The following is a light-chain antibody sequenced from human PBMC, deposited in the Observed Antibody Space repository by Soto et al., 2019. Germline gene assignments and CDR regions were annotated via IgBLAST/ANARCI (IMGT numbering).Light chain of an antibody. Sequence: EIVLTQSPGTLSLSPGERATLSCRASQSVSSSYLAWYRQKPGQAPRLLIYGASSRATGLPDSFSGSGSGTDFALTISRLEPEDFAVYYCQQYGSSPWTFGQGTKVEIK. CDR1: QSVSSSY. J-gene: IGKJ1*01. V-gene: IGKV3-20*01. CDR2: GAS. CDR3: QQYGSSPWT.